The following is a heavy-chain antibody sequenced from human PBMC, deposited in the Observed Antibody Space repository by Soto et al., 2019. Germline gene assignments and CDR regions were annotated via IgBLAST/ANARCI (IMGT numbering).Heavy chain of an antibody. CDR2: IIPIFGTA. CDR3: ARGGNIVVVPAATGDWFDP. V-gene: IGHV1-69*06. Sequence: QVQLVQSGAEVKKPGSSVKVSCKASGGTFSSYAISWVRQAPGQGLEWMGGIIPIFGTANYAQKFQGRVTITADKSTRTAYMELSSLRSEDTAVDYCARGGNIVVVPAATGDWFDPWGQGTLVTVSS. D-gene: IGHD2-2*01. J-gene: IGHJ5*02. CDR1: GGTFSSYA.